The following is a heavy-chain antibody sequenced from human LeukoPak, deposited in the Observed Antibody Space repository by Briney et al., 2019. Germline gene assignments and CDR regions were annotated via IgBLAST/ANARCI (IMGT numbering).Heavy chain of an antibody. CDR1: GGSISSGGYS. J-gene: IGHJ3*02. V-gene: IGHV4-30-2*01. CDR2: IYHSGST. D-gene: IGHD2-2*02. CDR3: ARGPRGRYNSFDI. Sequence: PSETLSLTCAVSGGSISSGGYSWSWIRQPPGKGLEWIGYIYHSGSTYYNPSLKSRVTISVDRSKNQFSLKLSSVTAADTAVYYCARGPRGRYNSFDIWGQGTMVTVSS.